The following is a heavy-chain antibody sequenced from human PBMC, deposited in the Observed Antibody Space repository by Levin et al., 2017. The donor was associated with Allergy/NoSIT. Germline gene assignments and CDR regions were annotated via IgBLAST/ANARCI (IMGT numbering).Heavy chain of an antibody. CDR3: ARTPPHRYYYYYYGMDV. J-gene: IGHJ6*02. Sequence: GGSLRLSCAASGFTFSSYGMHWVRQAPGKGLEWVAVIWYDGSNKYYADSVKGRFTISRDNSKNTLYLQMNSLRAEDTAVYYCARTPPHRYYYYYYGMDVWGQGTTVTVSS. V-gene: IGHV3-33*01. CDR2: IWYDGSNK. CDR1: GFTFSSYG.